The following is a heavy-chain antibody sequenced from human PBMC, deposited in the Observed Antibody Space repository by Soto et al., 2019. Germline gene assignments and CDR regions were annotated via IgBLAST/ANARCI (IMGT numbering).Heavy chain of an antibody. V-gene: IGHV1-8*01. Sequence: ASVKVSCKASGYTFTSYDINWVRQATGQGLEWMGWMNPNSGNTGYAQKFQGRVTMTRNTSISTAYMELSSLRSEDTAVYYCARVEWVLLWFGRKGNGMDVWGQGTTVTVSS. CDR2: MNPNSGNT. CDR1: GYTFTSYD. D-gene: IGHD3-10*01. CDR3: ARVEWVLLWFGRKGNGMDV. J-gene: IGHJ6*02.